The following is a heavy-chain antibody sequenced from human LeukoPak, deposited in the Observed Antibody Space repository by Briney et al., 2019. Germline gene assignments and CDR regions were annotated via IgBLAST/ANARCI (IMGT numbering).Heavy chain of an antibody. CDR3: ARGVVIAPQTFDY. Sequence: PSETLSLTCTVSGYSISSGYYWGWIRQPPGKGLEWIGSIYHSGSTYYNPSLKSRVTISVDTSKSQFSLKLSSVTAADTAVYYCARGVVIAPQTFDYWGQGTLVTVSS. D-gene: IGHD2-21*01. V-gene: IGHV4-38-2*02. CDR1: GYSISSGYY. J-gene: IGHJ4*02. CDR2: IYHSGST.